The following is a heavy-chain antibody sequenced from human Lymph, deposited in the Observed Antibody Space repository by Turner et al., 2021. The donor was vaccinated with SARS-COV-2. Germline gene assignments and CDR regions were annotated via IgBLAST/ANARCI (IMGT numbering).Heavy chain of an antibody. V-gene: IGHV4-39*01. CDR2: IYYSGST. CDR1: GGSISSSSYY. Sequence: QLQLQESGPGLVKPSETLSLTCTVSGGSISSSSYYWGWIRQPPGKGLEWIGSIYYSGSTYYNPSLKSRVTISVDTSKNHFSLKLSSVTAADTALYYCARHWEVAAAAYLARFDPWGQGTLVTVSS. J-gene: IGHJ5*02. CDR3: ARHWEVAAAAYLARFDP. D-gene: IGHD6-13*01.